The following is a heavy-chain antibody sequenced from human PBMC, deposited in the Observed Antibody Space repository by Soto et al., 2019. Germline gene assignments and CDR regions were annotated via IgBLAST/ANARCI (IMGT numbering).Heavy chain of an antibody. CDR2: ISSSSSTI. CDR1: GFTFSSYS. J-gene: IGHJ5*02. Sequence: GGSLRLSCAASGFTFSSYSMNWVRQAPGKGLEWVSYISSSSSTIYSADSVKGRFTISRDNAKNSLYLQMNSLRDEDTAVYYCARDGEHGLITFGGVISWFDPWGQGTLVTVSS. D-gene: IGHD3-16*02. CDR3: ARDGEHGLITFGGVISWFDP. V-gene: IGHV3-48*02.